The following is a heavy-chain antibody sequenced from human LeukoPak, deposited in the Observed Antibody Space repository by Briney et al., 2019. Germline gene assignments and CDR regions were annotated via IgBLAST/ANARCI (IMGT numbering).Heavy chain of an antibody. CDR3: AKDKAGTIVWYGRWAIGLFDY. CDR1: GFTFSSYA. V-gene: IGHV3-43*02. J-gene: IGHJ4*02. CDR2: ISADGGST. D-gene: IGHD6-13*01. Sequence: SGGSLRLSCAASGFTFSSYAMSWVRQAPGKGLQWISLISADGGSTYYADSVKGRFTISRDNSRNSLYLQMNSLTTEDTAFYYCAKDKAGTIVWYGRWAIGLFDYWGQGTLFTVSS.